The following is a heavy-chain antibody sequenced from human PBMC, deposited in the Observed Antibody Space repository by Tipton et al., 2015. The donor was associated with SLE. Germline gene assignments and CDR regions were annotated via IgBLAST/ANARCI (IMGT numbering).Heavy chain of an antibody. CDR2: IYTSGST. CDR3: ARGKYSGSLFDY. Sequence: TLSLTCTVSGGSISSYYWSWIRQPPGKGLEWIGYIYTSGSTNYNPSLKSRVTISVDTSKNQFSLKLSSVTAADTAVYYCARGKYSGSLFDYWGQGTLVTVSS. CDR1: GGSISSYY. J-gene: IGHJ4*02. D-gene: IGHD1-26*01. V-gene: IGHV4-4*08.